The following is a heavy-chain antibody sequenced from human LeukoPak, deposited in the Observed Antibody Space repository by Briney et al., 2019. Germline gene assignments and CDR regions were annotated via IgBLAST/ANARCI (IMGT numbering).Heavy chain of an antibody. Sequence: ASVKVSCKASGGTFSSYAISWVRQAPGQGLEWMGGIIPIFGTANYAQKFQGRVTITADESTSTAYMELSSLRSEDTAMYYCARDGLQYLTPYYYMDVWGKGTTVTVSS. CDR3: ARDGLQYLTPYYYMDV. J-gene: IGHJ6*03. CDR1: GGTFSSYA. CDR2: IIPIFGTA. V-gene: IGHV1-69*13. D-gene: IGHD4-11*01.